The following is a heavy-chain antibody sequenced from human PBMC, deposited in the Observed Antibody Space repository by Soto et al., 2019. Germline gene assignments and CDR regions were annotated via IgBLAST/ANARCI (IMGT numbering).Heavy chain of an antibody. CDR2: ISGIGGST. D-gene: IGHD6-13*01. CDR3: ARGSSGYISSWYYFDY. Sequence: GGSLKLSCAASGFTFTDYALSWVRQAPGKGLEWVATISGIGGSTYLADSVKGRLSISRDNSKNTVSLLMNSLRAEDTAVYFCARGSSGYISSWYYFDYWGRGTLVTVSS. J-gene: IGHJ4*02. V-gene: IGHV3-23*01. CDR1: GFTFTDYA.